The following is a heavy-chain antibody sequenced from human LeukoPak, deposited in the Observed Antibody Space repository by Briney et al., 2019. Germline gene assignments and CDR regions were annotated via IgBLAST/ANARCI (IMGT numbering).Heavy chain of an antibody. Sequence: SETLSLTCAVYGGSFSGYYWSWIRQPPGKGLEWIGEINHSGSTNYNPSLKSRVTISVDTSKNQFSLKLSSVTAADTAVYYCARGLGRWLQKPLGYWGQGTLVTVSS. CDR1: GGSFSGYY. CDR3: ARGLGRWLQKPLGY. V-gene: IGHV4-34*01. CDR2: INHSGST. J-gene: IGHJ4*02. D-gene: IGHD5-24*01.